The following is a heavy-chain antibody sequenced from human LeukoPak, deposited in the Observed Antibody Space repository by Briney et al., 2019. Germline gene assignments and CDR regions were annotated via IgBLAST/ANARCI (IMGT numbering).Heavy chain of an antibody. CDR3: TTDQDYSSGYYLDYFDY. D-gene: IGHD3-22*01. Sequence: GGSLRLSCAPSGFTLSNAWMSWVRPAPGKRLEWVGRIKSKDDGGTTHYAAPVKGRFTISREDSKNTLFLQMNSLKSEDTAVYYCTTDQDYSSGYYLDYFDYWGQGTLVTVSS. J-gene: IGHJ4*02. CDR1: GFTLSNAW. CDR2: IKSKDDGGTT. V-gene: IGHV3-15*01.